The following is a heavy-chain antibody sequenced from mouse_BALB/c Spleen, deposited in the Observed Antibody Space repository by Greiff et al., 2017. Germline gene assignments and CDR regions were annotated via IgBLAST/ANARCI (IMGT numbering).Heavy chain of an antibody. Sequence: EVQLVESGGGLVQPGGSRKLSCAASGFTFSSFGMHWVRQAPEKGLEWVAYISSGSSTIYYADTVKGRFTISRDNPKNTLFLQMTSLRSEDTAMYYCARGWYKQGVWFAYWGQGTLVTVSA. CDR2: ISSGSSTI. CDR1: GFTFSSFG. D-gene: IGHD1-1*02. V-gene: IGHV5-17*02. CDR3: ARGWYKQGVWFAY. J-gene: IGHJ3*01.